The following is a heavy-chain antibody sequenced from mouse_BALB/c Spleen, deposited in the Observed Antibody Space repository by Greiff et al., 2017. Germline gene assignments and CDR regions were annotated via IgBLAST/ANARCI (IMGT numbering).Heavy chain of an antibody. V-gene: IGHV5-4*02. CDR2: ISDGGSYT. CDR3: AREGYYRYGWFAY. J-gene: IGHJ3*01. CDR1: GFTFSDYY. Sequence: EVKLVESGGGLVKPGGSLKLSCAASGFTFSDYYMYWVRQTPEKRLEWVATISDGGSYTYYPDSVKGRFTISRDNAKNNLYLQMSSLKSEDTAMYYCAREGYYRYGWFAYWGQGTLVTVS. D-gene: IGHD2-14*01.